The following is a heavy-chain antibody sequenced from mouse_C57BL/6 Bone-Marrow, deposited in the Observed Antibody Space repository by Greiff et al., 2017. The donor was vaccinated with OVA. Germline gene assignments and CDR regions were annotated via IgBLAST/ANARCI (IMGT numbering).Heavy chain of an antibody. J-gene: IGHJ1*03. CDR3: ARVYDGYLWYFDV. Sequence: DVKLQESGPGLVKPSQSLSLTCSVTGYSITSGYYWNWIRQFPGNKLEWMGYISYDGSNNYNPSLKNRISITRDTSKNQFFLKLNSVTTEDTATYYCARVYDGYLWYFDVWGTGTTVTVSS. D-gene: IGHD2-3*01. CDR1: GYSITSGYY. V-gene: IGHV3-6*01. CDR2: ISYDGSN.